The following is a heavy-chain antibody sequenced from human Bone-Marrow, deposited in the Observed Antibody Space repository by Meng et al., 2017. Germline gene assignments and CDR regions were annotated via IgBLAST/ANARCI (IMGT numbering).Heavy chain of an antibody. Sequence: ASVKVSCKASGYTFTGYYMHWVRQAPGQGLEWMGRINPNSGGTNYAQKFQGRVTMTRDTSISTAYMELSRLRSDDTAVYYCARDPYCSGGSCYSDDYYYYYGMDVWGQGTTVTVSS. V-gene: IGHV1-2*06. CDR2: INPNSGGT. J-gene: IGHJ6*02. CDR1: GYTFTGYY. D-gene: IGHD2-15*01. CDR3: ARDPYCSGGSCYSDDYYYYYGMDV.